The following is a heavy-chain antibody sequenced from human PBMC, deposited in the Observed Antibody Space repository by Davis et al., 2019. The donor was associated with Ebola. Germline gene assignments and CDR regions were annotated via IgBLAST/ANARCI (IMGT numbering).Heavy chain of an antibody. V-gene: IGHV4-38-2*02. D-gene: IGHD6-19*01. Sequence: MPSETLSLTCTVSGYSINRGFTWGWIRQPPGTGLEWIGSIYHSGITNYSPSLKSRVTISVDTSKNQISLRLRSVTAADTAVYYCARHAPHSGGWYSAWLDPWGQGTVVTVSS. CDR1: GYSINRGFT. J-gene: IGHJ5*02. CDR3: ARHAPHSGGWYSAWLDP. CDR2: IYHSGIT.